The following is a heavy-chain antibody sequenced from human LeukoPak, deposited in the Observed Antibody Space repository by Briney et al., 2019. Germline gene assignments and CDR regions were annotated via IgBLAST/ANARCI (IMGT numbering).Heavy chain of an antibody. D-gene: IGHD4-23*01. V-gene: IGHV4-59*01. CDR3: ARVVSSPRDYYYGMDV. CDR1: GGSISGYY. Sequence: SETLSLTCTVSGGSISGYYWSWIRQPPGKGLEWIGYIYYSGSTNYNPSLKSRVTISVDTSKNQFSLKLSSVTAADTAVYYCARVVSSPRDYYYGMDVWGQGTTVTVSS. CDR2: IYYSGST. J-gene: IGHJ6*02.